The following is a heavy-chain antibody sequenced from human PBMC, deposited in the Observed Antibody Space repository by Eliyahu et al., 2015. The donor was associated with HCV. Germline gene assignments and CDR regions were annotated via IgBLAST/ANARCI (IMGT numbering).Heavy chain of an antibody. D-gene: IGHD5-24*01. V-gene: IGHV3-53*02. CDR1: GLTVFXNY. J-gene: IGHJ3*01. CDR3: ASPTPPDGISFDF. Sequence: VQLVETGGGLFQPGGSLRLSCEASGLTVFXNYMAWFRQPPGKGLECVSVLFDDGDTTYADSVRGRFTISRDASTHTLYLQMNSVRVDDTALYYCASPTPPDGISFDFWGRGTMVTVSS. CDR2: LFDDGDT.